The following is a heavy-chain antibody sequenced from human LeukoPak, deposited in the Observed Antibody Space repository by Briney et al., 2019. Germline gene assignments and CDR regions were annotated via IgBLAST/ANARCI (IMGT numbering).Heavy chain of an antibody. CDR2: ISYDGSHK. CDR3: ARGRRWLQPLDY. CDR1: GFTFNNYA. J-gene: IGHJ4*02. D-gene: IGHD5-24*01. Sequence: SGGSLRLSCAASGFTFNNYAMHWVRQAPGKGLEWVAVISYDGSHKYYADSEMGRFTISRDNAKQSLFLQMNSLRVEDLGVYYCARGRRWLQPLDYWGQGTLVTVSS. V-gene: IGHV3-30*04.